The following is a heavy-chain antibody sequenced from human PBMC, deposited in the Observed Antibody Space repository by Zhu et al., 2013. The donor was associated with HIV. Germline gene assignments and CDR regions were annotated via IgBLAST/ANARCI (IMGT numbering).Heavy chain of an antibody. CDR3: ARDDWYANLGIGLYHLGMDV. CDR2: VNPNNGAT. V-gene: IGHV1-2*02. D-gene: IGHD3-9*01. Sequence: LVQSGAEVKKPGALLKVSCKASGYTFTGYYIHWVRQAPGQGLEWMGWVNPNNGATSYAQTFQGRVTMTRDTSITTVYMELERLTSDDTAVYYCARDDWYANLGIGLYHLGMDVWGQGTTVAVSS. CDR1: GYTFTGYY. J-gene: IGHJ6*02.